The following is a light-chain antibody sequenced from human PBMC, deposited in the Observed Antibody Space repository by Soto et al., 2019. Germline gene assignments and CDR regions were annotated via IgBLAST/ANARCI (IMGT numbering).Light chain of an antibody. V-gene: IGKV3-11*01. Sequence: EIVLTQSPATLSLSPGERVTLSCRASQSVSSYLAWYQQKPGQAPRLLIYDASNRATGIPARFSGSGSGTDFTLTISSLEPEDFAVYYCQQRSNFGGGTKVEIK. CDR1: QSVSSY. J-gene: IGKJ4*01. CDR3: QQRSN. CDR2: DAS.